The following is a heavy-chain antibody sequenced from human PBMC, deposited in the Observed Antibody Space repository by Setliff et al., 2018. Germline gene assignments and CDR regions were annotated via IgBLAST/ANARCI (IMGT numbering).Heavy chain of an antibody. CDR2: IYYSGST. D-gene: IGHD3-3*01. V-gene: IGHV4-39*02. CDR1: GGSISSSSYY. CDR3: ARDEFLEGSYYYYYYMDV. J-gene: IGHJ6*03. Sequence: SETLSLTCIVSGGSISSSSYYWGWIRQPPGKGLEWIGSIYYSGSTYYNPSLKSRVTISVDTSKNQFSLKLSSVTAADTAVYYCARDEFLEGSYYYYYYMDVWGKGTTVTVSS.